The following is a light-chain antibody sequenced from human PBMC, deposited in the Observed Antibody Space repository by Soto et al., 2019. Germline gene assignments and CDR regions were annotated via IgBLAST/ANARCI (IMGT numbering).Light chain of an antibody. CDR2: YAS. Sequence: VLTQSPATLSLSPGERATLSCRASQTVSRYLAWYQQKPGQAPRLLIYYASNRATGIPARFSGSGSGTDYTLTSSSREPEDFAVYYCQQRSTWPLFTFGGGPKVEL. J-gene: IGKJ4*01. CDR3: QQRSTWPLFT. CDR1: QTVSRY. V-gene: IGKV3-11*01.